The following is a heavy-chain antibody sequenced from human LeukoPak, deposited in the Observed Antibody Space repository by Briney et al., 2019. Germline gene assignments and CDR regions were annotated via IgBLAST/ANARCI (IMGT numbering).Heavy chain of an antibody. CDR3: ARGPTYYDFWSGYSHFDY. V-gene: IGHV3-23*01. CDR2: ISGSGGST. CDR1: GFTFSSYA. D-gene: IGHD3-3*01. Sequence: GGSLRLSCAASGFTFSSYAMSWVRQAPGKGLEWVSAISGSGGSTYYADSVKGRFTISRDNSKNTLYLQMNSLRAEDTAVYYCARGPTYYDFWSGYSHFDYWGQGTLVTVSS. J-gene: IGHJ4*02.